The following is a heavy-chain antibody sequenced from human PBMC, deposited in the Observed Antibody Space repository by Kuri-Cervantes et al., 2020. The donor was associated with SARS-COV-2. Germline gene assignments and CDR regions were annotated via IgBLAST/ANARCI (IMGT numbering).Heavy chain of an antibody. D-gene: IGHD3-10*01. CDR3: ATSPMVRGVITYFDW. J-gene: IGHJ4*02. Sequence: GESLKISCAASGFTFSSYSMNWVRQAPGKGLEWVSSISSSSSYVYYADSVKGRFTISRDNAKNSLYLQMSSLRAEDTAVYSCATSPMVRGVITYFDWWGQGTLVTVSS. V-gene: IGHV3-21*01. CDR1: GFTFSSYS. CDR2: ISSSSSYV.